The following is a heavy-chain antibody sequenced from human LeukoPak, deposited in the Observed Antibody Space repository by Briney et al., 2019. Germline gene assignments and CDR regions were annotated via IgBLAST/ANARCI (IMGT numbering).Heavy chain of an antibody. D-gene: IGHD3-22*01. CDR2: MNPNSGNT. CDR3: ARVRDSSGYYGLGYYYGMDV. J-gene: IGHJ6*02. Sequence: ASVKVSCKASGYTFTSYDINRVRQATGQGLEWMGWMNPNSGNTGYAQKFQGRVTMTRNTSISTAYMELSSLRSEDTAVYYCARVRDSSGYYGLGYYYGMDVWGQGTTVTVSS. V-gene: IGHV1-8*01. CDR1: GYTFTSYD.